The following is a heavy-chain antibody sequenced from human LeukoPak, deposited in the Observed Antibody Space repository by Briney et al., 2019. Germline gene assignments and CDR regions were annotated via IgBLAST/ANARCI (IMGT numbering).Heavy chain of an antibody. CDR2: IYTSGNT. D-gene: IGHD3-22*01. Sequence: TSETLSLTCSVSGASISSYYWSWIRQPARKGLEWIGRIYTSGNTNYNPSLKSRVTISVDTSKNQFSLKLSSVTAADTAVYYCARDRSGYSSPDYWGQGTLVTVSS. J-gene: IGHJ4*02. CDR3: ARDRSGYSSPDY. CDR1: GASISSYY. V-gene: IGHV4-4*07.